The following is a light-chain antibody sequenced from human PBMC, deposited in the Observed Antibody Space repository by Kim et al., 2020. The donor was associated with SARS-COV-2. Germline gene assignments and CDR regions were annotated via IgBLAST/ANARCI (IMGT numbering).Light chain of an antibody. CDR2: GAS. J-gene: IGKJ4*01. CDR3: QQYKDWPLT. CDR1: RSVSSD. V-gene: IGKV3-15*01. Sequence: VSPGERATLSCGASRSVSSDLAWYQQKPGQPPRLPIYGASTRAAGIPATFSGSGSGTEFTLTISSVQSEDSAVYLCQQYKDWPLTIGGGTKVDIK.